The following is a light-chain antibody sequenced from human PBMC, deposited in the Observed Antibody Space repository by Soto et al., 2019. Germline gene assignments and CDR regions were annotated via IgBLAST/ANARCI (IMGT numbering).Light chain of an antibody. Sequence: EIVLTQSPGTLSLSPGERATLSCRASQSVSNNYLAWYQQKPGQAPRLLMYGASTRANGSPDRFSGRGSGTDFTLTISRLEPEDFAVYYCQQSGSSPATSGQGTKVDIK. CDR2: GAS. CDR3: QQSGSSPAT. V-gene: IGKV3-20*01. CDR1: QSVSNNY. J-gene: IGKJ1*01.